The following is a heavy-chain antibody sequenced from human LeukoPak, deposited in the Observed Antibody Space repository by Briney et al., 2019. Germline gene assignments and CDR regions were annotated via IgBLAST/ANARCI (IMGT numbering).Heavy chain of an antibody. CDR3: VSVNYYGSGSYLFDY. D-gene: IGHD3-10*01. CDR2: IYNMGST. CDR1: GPSTTRGDSY. Sequence: TSQTLSLTCTVAGPSTTRGDSYWSWIRDPRVKGLEWTGYIYNMGSTYYNPSLKSRVTISVDTSKNQFSLKLSSVTATDTAVYYCVSVNYYGSGSYLFDYWGQGTLVTVSS. J-gene: IGHJ4*02. V-gene: IGHV4-30-4*08.